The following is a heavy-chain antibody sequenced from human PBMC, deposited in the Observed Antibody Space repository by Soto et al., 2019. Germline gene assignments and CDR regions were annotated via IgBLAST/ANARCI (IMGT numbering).Heavy chain of an antibody. D-gene: IGHD2-21*01. V-gene: IGHV4-59*01. CDR2: IYYSGST. CDR1: GGSISSYY. J-gene: IGHJ5*02. Sequence: SQTLSLTCTVSGGSISSYYWSWIRQPPGKGLEWIGYIYYSGSTNYNPSLKSRVTISVDTSKNQFSLKLSSVTAADTAVYYCARGVVEVGPYGDWFDPWGQGTLVTVSS. CDR3: ARGVVEVGPYGDWFDP.